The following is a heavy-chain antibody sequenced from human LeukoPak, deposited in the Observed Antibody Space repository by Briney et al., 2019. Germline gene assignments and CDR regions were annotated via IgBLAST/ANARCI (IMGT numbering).Heavy chain of an antibody. CDR1: GGSISNYY. Sequence: SETLSLTCSVPGGSISNYYWSWIRQPPGKGLEWVGYIYYIGNTNYNPSLKSRVTISVDTSKSQFSLSLSSVTAADTAIYYCARNDRCSGGSCYSRGGRRWFDPWGQGTLVTVSS. J-gene: IGHJ5*02. V-gene: IGHV4-59*01. CDR3: ARNDRCSGGSCYSRGGRRWFDP. CDR2: IYYIGNT. D-gene: IGHD2-15*01.